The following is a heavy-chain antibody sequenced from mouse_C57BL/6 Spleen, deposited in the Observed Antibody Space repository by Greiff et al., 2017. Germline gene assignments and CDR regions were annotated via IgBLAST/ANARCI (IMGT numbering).Heavy chain of an antibody. J-gene: IGHJ1*03. CDR1: GFTFSSYA. CDR2: ISDGGSYT. V-gene: IGHV5-4*01. CDR3: ARDPDYYGSPLPSFDV. Sequence: EVHLVESGGGLVKPGGSLKLSCAASGFTFSSYAMSWVRQTPEKRLEWVATISDGGSYTYYPDNVKGRFTISRDNAKNNLYLQMSHLKSEDTAMYYCARDPDYYGSPLPSFDVWGTGTTVTVSS. D-gene: IGHD1-1*01.